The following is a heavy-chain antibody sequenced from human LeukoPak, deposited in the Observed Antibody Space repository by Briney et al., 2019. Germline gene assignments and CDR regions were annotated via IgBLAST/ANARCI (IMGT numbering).Heavy chain of an antibody. D-gene: IGHD3-3*01. J-gene: IGHJ6*02. V-gene: IGHV3-64*02. CDR3: ARGLRAYYYYGMDV. Sequence: GGSLRLSCAASGFTFSNYAMHWVRQAPGEGLEYVSAISSNGGSTYNADSVKGRFTISRDNSKNTLFLRMGSLRVEDMAVYYCARGLRAYYYYGMDVWGQGTTVTVSS. CDR2: ISSNGGST. CDR1: GFTFSNYA.